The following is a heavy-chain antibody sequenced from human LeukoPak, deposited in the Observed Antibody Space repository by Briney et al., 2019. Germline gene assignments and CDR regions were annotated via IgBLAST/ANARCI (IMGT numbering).Heavy chain of an antibody. Sequence: SETLSLTCSVSGDSISGFYWSWIRQPAGKGLEWIGRVYTSGSTNYNPSLKSRATISVDTSRNQCSLELSSVTAADTAVYYCARERLSMVRGVIPKEAWGWFDPWGQGTLVTVSS. CDR3: ARERLSMVRGVIPKEAWGWFDP. CDR1: GDSISGFY. J-gene: IGHJ5*02. CDR2: VYTSGST. D-gene: IGHD3-10*01. V-gene: IGHV4-4*07.